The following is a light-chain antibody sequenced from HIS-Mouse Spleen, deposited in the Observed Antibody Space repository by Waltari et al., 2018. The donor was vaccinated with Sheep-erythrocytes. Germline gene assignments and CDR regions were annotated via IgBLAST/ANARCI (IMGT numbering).Light chain of an antibody. CDR3: CSYAGSYNHV. CDR2: DVS. Sequence: QSALPQPRPVSGSPGQSVTIPCPGTSIDVGGYNYVSCYQHHPGKAPKLTIYDVSKRPSGVPDRFSGSKSGNTASLTISGLQAEDEADYYCCSYAGSYNHVFATGTKVTVL. CDR1: SIDVGGYNY. J-gene: IGLJ1*01. V-gene: IGLV2-11*01.